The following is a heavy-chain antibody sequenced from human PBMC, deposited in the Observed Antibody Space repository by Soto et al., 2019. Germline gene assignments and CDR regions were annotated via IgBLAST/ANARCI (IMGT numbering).Heavy chain of an antibody. CDR1: GFTFSSYA. V-gene: IGHV3-30-3*01. CDR3: ARDPLDDYGAPYWYFDL. D-gene: IGHD4-17*01. Sequence: QVQLVESGGGVVQPGRSLRLSCAASGFTFSSYAMHWVRQAPGKGLEWVAVISYDGSNKYYADSVKGRFTISRDNSKNTLYLQMNSLRAEDTAVYYCARDPLDDYGAPYWYFDLWGRGTLVTVSS. CDR2: ISYDGSNK. J-gene: IGHJ2*01.